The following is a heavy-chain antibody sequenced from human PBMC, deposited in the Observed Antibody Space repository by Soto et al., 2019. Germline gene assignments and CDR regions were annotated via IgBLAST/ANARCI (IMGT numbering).Heavy chain of an antibody. CDR2: INHSGST. V-gene: IGHV4-34*01. D-gene: IGHD3-10*01. CDR1: GGSFSGYY. CDR3: ARGRDYYGSGSYYKRHFYYYYGMDV. J-gene: IGHJ6*02. Sequence: SETLSLTCAVYGGSFSGYYWSWIRQPPGKGLEWIGEINHSGSTNYNPSLKSRVTISVDTSKNQFSLKLGSVTAADTAVYYCARGRDYYGSGSYYKRHFYYYYGMDVWGQGTTVTVSS.